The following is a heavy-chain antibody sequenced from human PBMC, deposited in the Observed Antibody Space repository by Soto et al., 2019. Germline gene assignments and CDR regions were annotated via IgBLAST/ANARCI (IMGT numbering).Heavy chain of an antibody. CDR2: ISAYNYNT. D-gene: IGHD1-26*01. Sequence: QVQLVQSGAEVKKPGASVKVSCKASGYTFTSYGLSWVRQAPGQGLEWMGRISAYNYNTNYAQKLQGRVTMTTDTSTSTANMELRSLSSDATAVYYCAGGVGALGRWFDPWGQGTLVTVSS. V-gene: IGHV1-18*01. CDR3: AGGVGALGRWFDP. J-gene: IGHJ5*02. CDR1: GYTFTSYG.